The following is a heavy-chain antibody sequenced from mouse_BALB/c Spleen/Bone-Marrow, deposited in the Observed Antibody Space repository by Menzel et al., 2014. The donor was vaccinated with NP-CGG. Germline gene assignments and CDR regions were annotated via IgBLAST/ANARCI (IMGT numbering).Heavy chain of an antibody. D-gene: IGHD1-1*01. CDR2: IHYRGST. CDR3: TRETTAVADFDY. J-gene: IGHJ2*01. V-gene: IGHV3-1*02. Sequence: VQLQQSGPDLVKPSQSLSLTCTVTGYSITSGYGWHWIRQFPGNKLEWMGYIHYRGSTNYNPSLKSRISITRDTSKNQFSLQLNSVTTEDTATYYCTRETTAVADFDYWSQGATLTVTS. CDR1: GYSITSGYG.